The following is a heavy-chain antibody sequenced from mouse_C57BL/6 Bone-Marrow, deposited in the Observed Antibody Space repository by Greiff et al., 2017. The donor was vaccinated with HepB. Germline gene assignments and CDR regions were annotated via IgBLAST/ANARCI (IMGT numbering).Heavy chain of an antibody. CDR3: ARDGSSFYWYFDV. CDR2: IHPNSGST. CDR1: GYTFTSYW. V-gene: IGHV1-64*01. J-gene: IGHJ1*03. D-gene: IGHD1-1*01. Sequence: VQLQQSGAELVKPGASVKLSCKASGYTFTSYWMHWVKQRPGQGLEWIGMIHPNSGSTNYNEKFKSKATLTVDKSSSTAYMQLRSLTSEDSAVYYCARDGSSFYWYFDVWGTGTTVTVSS.